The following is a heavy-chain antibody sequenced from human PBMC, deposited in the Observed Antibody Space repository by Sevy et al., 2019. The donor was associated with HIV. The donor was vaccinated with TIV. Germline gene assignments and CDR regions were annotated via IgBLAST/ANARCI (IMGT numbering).Heavy chain of an antibody. CDR3: VRESPSDWYLDS. J-gene: IGHJ4*02. Sequence: GGSLRLSCAASGFTFSNYNMHWVRQAPGKGLEWVAAIWFDGNKKYYEDSVKGRFTIFRDNSKSTQYLQMSSLRADDMAVYYCVRESPSDWYLDSWGQGTLVTVSS. D-gene: IGHD2-2*01. CDR2: IWFDGNKK. CDR1: GFTFSNYN. V-gene: IGHV3-33*01.